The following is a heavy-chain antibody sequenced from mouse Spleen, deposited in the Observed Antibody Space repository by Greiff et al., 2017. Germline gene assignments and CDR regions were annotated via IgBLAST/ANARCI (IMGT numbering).Heavy chain of an antibody. V-gene: IGHV2-2*01. Sequence: QVQLKQSGPGLVQPSQSLSITCTVSGFSLTSYGVHWVRQSPGKGLEWLGVIWSGGSTDYNAAFISRLSISKDNSKSQVFFKMNSLQADDTARYYCARGNLGLADYWGQGTTLTVSS. CDR2: IWSGGST. D-gene: IGHD4-1*01. CDR1: GFSLTSYG. J-gene: IGHJ2*01. CDR3: ARGNLGLADY.